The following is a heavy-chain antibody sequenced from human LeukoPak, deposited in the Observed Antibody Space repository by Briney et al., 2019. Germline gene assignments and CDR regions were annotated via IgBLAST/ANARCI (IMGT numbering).Heavy chain of an antibody. CDR3: ARSPVVRGVPFDY. D-gene: IGHD3-10*01. CDR2: IYYSGST. J-gene: IGHJ4*02. CDR1: GGSISSSSYY. V-gene: IGHV4-39*07. Sequence: PSETLSLTCTVSGGSISSSSYYWGWIRQPPGKGLEWIGSIYYSGSTYYNPSLKSRVTISVDTSKNQFSLKLSSVTAADTAVYYCARSPVVRGVPFDYWGQGTLVTVSS.